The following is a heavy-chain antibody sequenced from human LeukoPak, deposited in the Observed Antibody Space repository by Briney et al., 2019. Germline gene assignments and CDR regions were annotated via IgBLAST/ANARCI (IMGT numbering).Heavy chain of an antibody. Sequence: PSETLSLTCTVSGYSISSGYYWGWIRQPPGKGLEWIGSIYHSGSTYHNPSLKSRVTISVDTSKNQFSLKLSSVTAADTAVYYCAKEKGAPGYFQHWGQGTLVTVSS. D-gene: IGHD1-26*01. J-gene: IGHJ1*01. CDR3: AKEKGAPGYFQH. CDR2: IYHSGST. V-gene: IGHV4-38-2*02. CDR1: GYSISSGYY.